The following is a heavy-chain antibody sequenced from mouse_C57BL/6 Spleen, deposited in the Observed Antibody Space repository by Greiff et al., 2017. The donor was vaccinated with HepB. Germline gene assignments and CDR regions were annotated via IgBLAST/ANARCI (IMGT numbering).Heavy chain of an antibody. D-gene: IGHD1-1*01. CDR3: ARDGSSYWFAY. CDR1: GFTFSSYA. J-gene: IGHJ3*01. V-gene: IGHV5-4*01. Sequence: EVKLMESGGGLVKPGGSLKLSCAASGFTFSSYAMSWVRQTPEKRLEWVATISDGGSYTYYPDNVKGRFTISRDNAKNNLYLQMSHLKSEDTAMYYCARDGSSYWFAYWGQGTLVTVSA. CDR2: ISDGGSYT.